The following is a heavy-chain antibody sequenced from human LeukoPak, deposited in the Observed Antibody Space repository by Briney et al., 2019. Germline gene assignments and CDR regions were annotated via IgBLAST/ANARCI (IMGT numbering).Heavy chain of an antibody. J-gene: IGHJ6*03. Sequence: SETLSLTCTVSGGSISSYYWNWIRQPPGKGLEWIGYIYYSGSTNYNPSLKSRVTITTDTSKNQFSLKLSSVTAADTAVYYCARGPYYYYMDVWGKGATVTVSS. CDR2: IYYSGST. CDR3: ARGPYYYYMDV. CDR1: GGSISSYY. V-gene: IGHV4-59*01.